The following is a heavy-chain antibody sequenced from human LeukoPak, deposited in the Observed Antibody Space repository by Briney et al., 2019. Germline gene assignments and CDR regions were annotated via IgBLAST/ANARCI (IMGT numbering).Heavy chain of an antibody. CDR2: ISYDGSNK. CDR1: GFTFSSYA. V-gene: IGHV3-30*04. J-gene: IGHJ4*02. D-gene: IGHD4-11*01. Sequence: GGSLRLSCAASGFTFSSYAMHWVRQAPGKGLEWVAVISYDGSNKYYADPVKGRFTISRDNSKNTLYLQMNSLRAEDTAVYYCARDARNDYSLDYWGQGTLVTVSS. CDR3: ARDARNDYSLDY.